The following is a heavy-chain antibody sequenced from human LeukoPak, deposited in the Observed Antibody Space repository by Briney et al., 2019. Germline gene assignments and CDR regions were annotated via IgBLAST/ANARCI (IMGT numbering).Heavy chain of an antibody. Sequence: GGSLRLSCAASGFNFNDAAMTWVRQTPGKGLEWVSLIASSGRNTYYTDSVRGRFTISRDNSKKTLSLQMNSLRVEDTAIYYCAKDIQLSAWGLGTMVTVSS. J-gene: IGHJ3*01. D-gene: IGHD5-24*01. CDR3: AKDIQLSA. V-gene: IGHV3-23*01. CDR2: IASSGRNT. CDR1: GFNFNDAA.